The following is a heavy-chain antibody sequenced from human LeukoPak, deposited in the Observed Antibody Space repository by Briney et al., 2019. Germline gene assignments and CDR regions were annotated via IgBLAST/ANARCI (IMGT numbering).Heavy chain of an antibody. CDR3: ASPAAYYYDSSGYYA. Sequence: GGSLRLSCAASGFTFSSYSMNWVRQAPGKGLEWVSYISSSSSTLYYADSVKGRFTISRDNAKNSLYLQMNSLRAEDTAVYYCASPAAYYYDSSGYYAWGQGTLVTVSS. CDR1: GFTFSSYS. V-gene: IGHV3-48*01. D-gene: IGHD3-22*01. CDR2: ISSSSSTL. J-gene: IGHJ4*02.